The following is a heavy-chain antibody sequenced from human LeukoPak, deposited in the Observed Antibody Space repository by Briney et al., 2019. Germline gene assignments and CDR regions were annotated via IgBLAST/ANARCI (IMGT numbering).Heavy chain of an antibody. Sequence: SETLSLTCAVYGGSFSGYYWSWIRQPPGKGLEWIGEINHSGSTNYNPSLKSRVTISVDTSKNQFSLKLSSVTAADTAVYYCARGFPNYYGSGSYYSSWGQGTLVTVSS. CDR2: INHSGST. CDR1: GGSFSGYY. D-gene: IGHD3-10*01. V-gene: IGHV4-34*01. J-gene: IGHJ5*02. CDR3: ARGFPNYYGSGSYYSS.